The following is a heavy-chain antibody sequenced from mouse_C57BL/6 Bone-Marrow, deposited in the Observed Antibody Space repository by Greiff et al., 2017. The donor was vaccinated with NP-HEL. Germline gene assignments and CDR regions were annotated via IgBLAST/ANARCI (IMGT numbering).Heavy chain of an antibody. CDR3: ERGGNCYDNYEGY. V-gene: IGHV5-17*01. D-gene: IGHD2-1*01. Sequence: EVMLVESGGGLVKPGGSLKLSCAASGFTFSDYGMHWVRQAPEKGLEWVAYISSGSSTIYYADTVKGRFTFSRDNSKNTLFMQLTSLSSADTDIYYCERGGNCYDNYEGYWGQGTTLTVSS. J-gene: IGHJ2*01. CDR2: ISSGSSTI. CDR1: GFTFSDYG.